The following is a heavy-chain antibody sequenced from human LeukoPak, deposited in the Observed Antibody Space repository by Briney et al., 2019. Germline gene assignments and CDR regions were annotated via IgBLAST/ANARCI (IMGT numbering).Heavy chain of an antibody. CDR1: GGTFNNSA. D-gene: IGHD4-17*01. V-gene: IGHV1-69*05. J-gene: IGHJ5*02. CDR2: IMPLFGTA. CDR3: ARDVHGDYGSGWFDP. Sequence: SSVKVSCKTSGGTFNNSAIGWVRQAPGQGLEWLGGIMPLFGTAGYAQKFQGRVTITKDESTRTVYLELTSLTSDDTAVYYCARDVHGDYGSGWFDPWGLGTLVSVSS.